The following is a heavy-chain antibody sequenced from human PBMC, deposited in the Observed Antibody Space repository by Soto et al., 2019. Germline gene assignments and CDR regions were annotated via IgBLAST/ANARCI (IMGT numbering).Heavy chain of an antibody. V-gene: IGHV1-8*02. J-gene: IGHJ5*01. Sequence: QVQLVQSGAELKKPGASVRVSCKASGYTFTYYDINWVRQAAGQGLEWMGWMKPNTGVTKTDYLEKFGGRLTMTRDISIGTAYLEIHNLRSEGPAVYYCARGVSTDYSFWDNPRGDWFESWGHGTLVTVSS. CDR2: MKPNTGVTKT. CDR3: ARGVSTDYSFWDNPRGDWFES. CDR1: GYTFTYYD. D-gene: IGHD3-3*01.